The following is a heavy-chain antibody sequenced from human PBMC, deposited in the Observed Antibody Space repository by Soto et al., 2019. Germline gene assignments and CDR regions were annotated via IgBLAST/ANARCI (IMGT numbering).Heavy chain of an antibody. J-gene: IGHJ4*01. CDR3: ARVSIMGGYSHFDC. V-gene: IGHV6-1*01. CDR2: TYYTSKWYN. CDR1: GDSVSSNSAA. Sequence: PSQTLSLTCVISGDSVSSNSAARNWIRQSPSRGLEWLARTYYTSKWYNDYAVSVKSRITINADTSKNQFSLQLNSVTPEDTAVYYCARVSIMGGYSHFDCWGKGNIVTISS. D-gene: IGHD2-2*02.